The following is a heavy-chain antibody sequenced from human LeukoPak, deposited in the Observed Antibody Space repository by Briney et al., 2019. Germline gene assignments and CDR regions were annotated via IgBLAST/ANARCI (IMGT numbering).Heavy chain of an antibody. Sequence: GGSLRLSCAAPGFTFSSYAMSWVRQAPGKGLEWVSAISGSGGSTYYADSVKGRFTISRDNSKNTLYLQMNSLRAEDTAVYYCARMAGQWLVLYYYYGMDVWGQGTTVTVSS. CDR1: GFTFSSYA. CDR2: ISGSGGST. D-gene: IGHD6-19*01. J-gene: IGHJ6*02. V-gene: IGHV3-23*01. CDR3: ARMAGQWLVLYYYYGMDV.